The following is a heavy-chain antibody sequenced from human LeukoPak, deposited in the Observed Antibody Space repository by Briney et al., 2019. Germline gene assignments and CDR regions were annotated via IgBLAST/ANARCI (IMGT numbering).Heavy chain of an antibody. V-gene: IGHV4-39*01. Sequence: SETLSLTCTVSGGSISSSSYYWGWIRQPPGKGLEWIGSIYYSGSTYYNPPLKGRVTISVDTSKNQFSLKLSSVTAADTAVYYCARIYCSSTSCHVGYWGQGTLVTVSS. CDR3: ARIYCSSTSCHVGY. D-gene: IGHD2-2*01. CDR2: IYYSGST. CDR1: GGSISSSSYY. J-gene: IGHJ4*02.